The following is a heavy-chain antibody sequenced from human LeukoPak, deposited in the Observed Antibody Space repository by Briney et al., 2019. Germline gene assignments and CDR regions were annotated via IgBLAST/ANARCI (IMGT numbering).Heavy chain of an antibody. CDR1: RFTFSNAW. Sequence: GGSLRLSCAASRFTFSNAWMSWVRQAPGKGLEWVGRIKSKTDGGTTDYAAPVKGRFTISRDDSKNTLYLQMNSLKTEDTAVYYCTTPSTVTTDYYYYGMDVWGQGTTVTVSS. CDR2: IKSKTDGGTT. J-gene: IGHJ6*02. CDR3: TTPSTVTTDYYYYGMDV. V-gene: IGHV3-15*01. D-gene: IGHD4-17*01.